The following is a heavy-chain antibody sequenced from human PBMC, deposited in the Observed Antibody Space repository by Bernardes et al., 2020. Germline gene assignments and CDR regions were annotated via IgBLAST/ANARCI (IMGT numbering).Heavy chain of an antibody. D-gene: IGHD3-22*01. V-gene: IGHV3-30-3*01. CDR3: ARDGGPYDSSGPPIFDP. CDR1: GFTFSSYA. Sequence: GGSLRLSCAASGFTFSSYAMHWVRQAPGKGLEWVAVISYDGSNKYYADSVKGRFTISRDNSKNTLYLQMNSLRAEDTAVYYCARDGGPYDSSGPPIFDPWGQGTLVTVSS. CDR2: ISYDGSNK. J-gene: IGHJ5*02.